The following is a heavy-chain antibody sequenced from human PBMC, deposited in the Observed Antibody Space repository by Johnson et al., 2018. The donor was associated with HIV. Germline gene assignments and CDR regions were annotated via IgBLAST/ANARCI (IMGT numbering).Heavy chain of an antibody. Sequence: VQLVESGGGVVRPGGSLRLSCAASGFTFDDYGMSWVRQAPGKGLEWVSGISWNSGSIGYADSVKGRFTISRDNAKNSLYLQRNSLRAEDTAVYYCASMVTTGGDAFDIWGQGTMVTVS. CDR3: ASMVTTGGDAFDI. D-gene: IGHD2-21*02. CDR1: GFTFDDYG. CDR2: ISWNSGSI. J-gene: IGHJ3*02. V-gene: IGHV3-20*04.